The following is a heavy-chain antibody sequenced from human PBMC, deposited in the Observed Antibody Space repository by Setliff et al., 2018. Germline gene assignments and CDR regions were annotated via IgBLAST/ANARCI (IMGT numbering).Heavy chain of an antibody. CDR1: GGTFRSYG. J-gene: IGHJ3*02. CDR2: TIPSFGST. CDR3: AREGYNYGYLFDI. V-gene: IGHV1-69*05. D-gene: IGHD5-18*01. Sequence: ASVKVSCKASGGTFRSYGISWVRQAPGQGLEWMGGTIPSFGSTNYAQKFQDRVTIITDESTSTAYMELSSLRTEDTAMYYCAREGYNYGYLFDIWGQGTMVTVSS.